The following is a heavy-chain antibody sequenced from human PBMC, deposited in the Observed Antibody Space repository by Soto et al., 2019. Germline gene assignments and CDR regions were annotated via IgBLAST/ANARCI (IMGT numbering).Heavy chain of an antibody. J-gene: IGHJ4*02. CDR1: GFTFSSYS. Sequence: EVQLVESGGGLVQPGGSLRLSCAASGFTFSSYSMNWVRQAPGKGLEWVSYISSSSSTIYYADSVKGRFTISRDNAKNSLYLQMNSLRDEDTAVYYCARGDKDYKPLRATCLDYWGQGTLVTVSS. CDR2: ISSSSSTI. D-gene: IGHD4-4*01. V-gene: IGHV3-48*02. CDR3: ARGDKDYKPLRATCLDY.